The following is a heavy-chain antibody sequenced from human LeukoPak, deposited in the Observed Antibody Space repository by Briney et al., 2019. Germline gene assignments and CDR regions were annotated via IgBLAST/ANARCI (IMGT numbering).Heavy chain of an antibody. CDR3: AKPSGYSHGMDV. CDR1: GFTFSNFG. CDR2: TSNDGSNK. J-gene: IGHJ6*02. Sequence: GTSLRLSCAASGFTFSNFGMHWVRQAPGKGLEWVAFTSNDGSNKYYEDSVKGRFTISRDNSQNTLFLQMNSLRAEDTAVYYCAKPSGYSHGMDVWGQGTTVTVSS. D-gene: IGHD1-1*01. V-gene: IGHV3-30*18.